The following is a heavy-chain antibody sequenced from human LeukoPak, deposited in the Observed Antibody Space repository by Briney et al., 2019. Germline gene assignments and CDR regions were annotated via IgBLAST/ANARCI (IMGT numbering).Heavy chain of an antibody. V-gene: IGHV3-11*01. CDR3: ARDFRYSSSWYTIDY. Sequence: GGSLRLSCAASGFTSSDYYMSWIRQAPGKGLEWVSYISSSGSTIYYADSVKGRFTISRDNAKNSLYLQMNSLRAEDTAVYYCARDFRYSSSWYTIDYWGQGTLVTVSS. CDR1: GFTSSDYY. D-gene: IGHD6-13*01. J-gene: IGHJ4*02. CDR2: ISSSGSTI.